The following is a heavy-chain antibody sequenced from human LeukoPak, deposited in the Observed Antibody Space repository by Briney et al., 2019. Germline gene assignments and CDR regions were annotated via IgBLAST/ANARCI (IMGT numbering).Heavy chain of an antibody. CDR1: GGSISSSSYY. J-gene: IGHJ4*02. CDR3: ARLAILKSGVDY. V-gene: IGHV4-39*01. CDR2: IYYSGST. D-gene: IGHD2-2*02. Sequence: SETLSLTCTVSGGSISSSSYYWGWIRQPPGKGLEWIGSIYYSGSTYYNPSLKSRVTISVDTSKNQFSLKLSSVTAADTAVYYCARLAILKSGVDYWGQGNLVTVSS.